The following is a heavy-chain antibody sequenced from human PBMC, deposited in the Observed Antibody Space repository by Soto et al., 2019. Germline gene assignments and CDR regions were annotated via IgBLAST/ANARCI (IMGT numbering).Heavy chain of an antibody. CDR3: ATGLEVQAYRSLDY. CDR2: ISGYNGNT. CDR1: GYTFTSYA. J-gene: IGHJ4*02. Sequence: QVQLVQSGAAVREPGASVKVSCKASGYTFTSYAITWVRQAPGQGLEWMGWISGYNGNTKYAQKLQGRVIMTTDTATSTADRELRSLSSDDTAIYYCATGLEVQAYRSLDYWGQGTLVTVSS. D-gene: IGHD2-21*01. V-gene: IGHV1-18*01.